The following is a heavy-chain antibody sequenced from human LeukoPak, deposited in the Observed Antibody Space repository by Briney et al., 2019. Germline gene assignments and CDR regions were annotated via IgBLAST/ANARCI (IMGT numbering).Heavy chain of an antibody. CDR3: AKDMLTTKYNWFDP. CDR1: GFIFSSYG. J-gene: IGHJ5*02. Sequence: HPGGSLRLSRAASGFIFSSYGMHWVRQTPGKGLEWVAFIRYDGSNKYYADSVKGRFTISRDNSKNTLYLQMNSLRAEDTAVYYCAKDMLTTKYNWFDPWGQGTLVTVSS. CDR2: IRYDGSNK. V-gene: IGHV3-30*02. D-gene: IGHD4-17*01.